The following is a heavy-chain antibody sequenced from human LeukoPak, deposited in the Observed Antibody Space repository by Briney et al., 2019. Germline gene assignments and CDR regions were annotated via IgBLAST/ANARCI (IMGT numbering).Heavy chain of an antibody. CDR3: ARGAVVVVPAAIPRGSYYMDV. CDR1: GYTFTSYD. V-gene: IGHV1-8*01. Sequence: GASVKVSCKASGYTFTSYDINWVRQATGQGLEWMGWMNPNSGNTGYAQKFQGRVTMTRNTSISTAYMELSSPRSEDTAVYYCARGAVVVVPAAIPRGSYYMDVRGKGTTVTVSS. CDR2: MNPNSGNT. D-gene: IGHD2-2*02. J-gene: IGHJ6*03.